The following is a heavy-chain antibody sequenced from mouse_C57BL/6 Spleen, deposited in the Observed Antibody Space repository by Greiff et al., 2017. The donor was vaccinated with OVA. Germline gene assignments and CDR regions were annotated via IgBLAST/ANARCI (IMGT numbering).Heavy chain of an antibody. CDR2: ISDGGSYT. D-gene: IGHD2-5*01. Sequence: DVHLVESGGGLVKPGGSLKLSCAASGFTFSSYAMSWVRQTPEKRLEWVATISDGGSYTYYPDDVKGRFTISRDNAKNNLYLQMSHLKSEDTAMYYCARDSNYAAYWGQGTPVTVSA. V-gene: IGHV5-4*01. CDR3: ARDSNYAAY. J-gene: IGHJ3*01. CDR1: GFTFSSYA.